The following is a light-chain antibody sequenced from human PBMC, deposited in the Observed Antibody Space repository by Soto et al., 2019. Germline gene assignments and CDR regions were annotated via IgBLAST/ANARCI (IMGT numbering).Light chain of an antibody. CDR3: QQYGSSPPRT. Sequence: DIVLTQAPDTLSLSPGEGATLSCRASQNVTSNYLAWYQQKPGQAPRLLIYGASSRATGIPERFSGSGSGTDFTLTISRLEPEAFAVYYCQQYGSSPPRTFGQGTKLEI. J-gene: IGKJ2*01. V-gene: IGKV3-20*01. CDR2: GAS. CDR1: QNVTSNY.